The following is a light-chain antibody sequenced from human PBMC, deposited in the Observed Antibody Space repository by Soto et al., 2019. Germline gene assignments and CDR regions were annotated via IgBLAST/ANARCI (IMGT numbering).Light chain of an antibody. J-gene: IGLJ3*02. CDR2: EVS. V-gene: IGLV2-8*01. Sequence: QSALTQPASVSGSPGQSITVSCSGTSGDVGGYNYVSWYQQHPGKAPKLIIYEVSKRPSGVPVRFSGSKSGNTASLTVSGLQAEDEAVYYCSSTAGNNNLVFGGGTKLTVL. CDR3: SSTAGNNNLV. CDR1: SGDVGGYNY.